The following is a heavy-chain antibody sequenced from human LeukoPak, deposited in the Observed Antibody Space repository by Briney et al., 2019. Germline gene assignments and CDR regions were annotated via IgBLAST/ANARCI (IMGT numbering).Heavy chain of an antibody. CDR1: GFTFSSYA. CDR3: ARDFFPDVGATNYFDD. J-gene: IGHJ4*02. Sequence: GGSLRLSCAASGFTFSSYAMHWVRQAPGKGLEWVAILSYEGSNKYYADSVKGRFTISRDNSKNTLYLQMNSLRAEDTAVYYCARDFFPDVGATNYFDDWGQGTLVTVSS. V-gene: IGHV3-30*04. D-gene: IGHD1-26*01. CDR2: LSYEGSNK.